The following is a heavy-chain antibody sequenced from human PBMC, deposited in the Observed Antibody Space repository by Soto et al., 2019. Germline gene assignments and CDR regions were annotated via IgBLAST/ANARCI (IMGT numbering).Heavy chain of an antibody. CDR1: GGSISSGGYY. Sequence: PSETLSLTCTVSGGSISSGGYYWSWIRQHPGKGLEWIGYIYYSGSTYYNPSLKSRVTISVDTSKNQFSLKLSSVTAADTAVYYCAREGFCSSTSCYGNWFDPWGQGTLVTVSS. CDR2: IYYSGST. CDR3: AREGFCSSTSCYGNWFDP. D-gene: IGHD2-2*01. J-gene: IGHJ5*02. V-gene: IGHV4-31*03.